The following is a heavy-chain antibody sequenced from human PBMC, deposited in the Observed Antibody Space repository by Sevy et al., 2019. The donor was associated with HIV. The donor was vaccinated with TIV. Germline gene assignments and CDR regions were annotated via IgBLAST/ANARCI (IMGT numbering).Heavy chain of an antibody. CDR2: ISGSGGST. V-gene: IGHV3-23*01. CDR3: AKDLTVVRGLFDY. J-gene: IGHJ4*02. Sequence: GGSLRLSCAASGFTFSSYVMSWVRQAPGKGLEWVSAISGSGGSTYYADSVKGRFTISRDNSKNTLYLQMNSLRAEDTAVYYCAKDLTVVRGLFDYWGQGTLVTVSS. CDR1: GFTFSSYV. D-gene: IGHD2-15*01.